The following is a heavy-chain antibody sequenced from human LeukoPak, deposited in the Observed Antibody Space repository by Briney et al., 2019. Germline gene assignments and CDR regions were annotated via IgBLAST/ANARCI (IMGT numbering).Heavy chain of an antibody. CDR1: GGSISSGSYY. Sequence: PSQTLSLTCTVSGGSISSGSYYWSWIRQPAGKGLEWIGRIYTSGSTNYNPSLKSRVTISVDTSKNQFSLKLSSVTAADTAVYYCAREDSSEQWLVLTLGAFDIWGQGTMVTVSS. D-gene: IGHD6-19*01. CDR2: IYTSGST. V-gene: IGHV4-61*02. CDR3: AREDSSEQWLVLTLGAFDI. J-gene: IGHJ3*02.